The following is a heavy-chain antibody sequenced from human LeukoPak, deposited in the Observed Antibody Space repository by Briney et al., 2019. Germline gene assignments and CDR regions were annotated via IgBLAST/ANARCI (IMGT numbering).Heavy chain of an antibody. V-gene: IGHV3-74*01. Sequence: GGSLRLSCAASGFTFSSYWMHWVRQAPGKGLVWVSRVNSDGTGTTYADSVEGRFTISRDNAKNTVYLQMNSLRAEDTAIYYCIRTLIAATSPYMDVWGKGTTVTVSS. D-gene: IGHD6-25*01. CDR1: GFTFSSYW. CDR2: VNSDGTGT. CDR3: IRTLIAATSPYMDV. J-gene: IGHJ6*03.